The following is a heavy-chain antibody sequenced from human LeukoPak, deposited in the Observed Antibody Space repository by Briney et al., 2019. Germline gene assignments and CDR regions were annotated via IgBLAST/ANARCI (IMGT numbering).Heavy chain of an antibody. Sequence: GGSLRLSCTASGFTFSSYGMSWVRQAPGKGLEWVAVISFDGKNQHYAGSVKGRFTTSRDNSNNTVYLQMNSLRPEDTAVYYCAKDLPAETKMGGFDFWGQGALVTISS. D-gene: IGHD4-11*01. CDR2: ISFDGKNQ. CDR3: AKDLPAETKMGGFDF. V-gene: IGHV3-30*18. J-gene: IGHJ4*02. CDR1: GFTFSSYG.